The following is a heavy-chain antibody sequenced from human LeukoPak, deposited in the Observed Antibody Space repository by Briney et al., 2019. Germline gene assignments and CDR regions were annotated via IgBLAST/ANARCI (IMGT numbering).Heavy chain of an antibody. V-gene: IGHV4-61*02. CDR1: GGSISSGSYY. D-gene: IGHD2-15*01. CDR3: ARGYCSGGSCPGLDYYYYMDV. J-gene: IGHJ6*03. CDR2: IYTSGST. Sequence: SETLSLTCTVSGGSISSGSYYWSWIRQSAGKGLEWIGRIYTSGSTNYNPSLKSRVTISVDTSKNQFSLKLSSVTAADTAVYYCARGYCSGGSCPGLDYYYYMDVWGKGTTVTVSS.